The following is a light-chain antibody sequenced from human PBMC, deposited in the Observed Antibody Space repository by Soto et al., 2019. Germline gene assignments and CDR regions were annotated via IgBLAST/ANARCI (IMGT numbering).Light chain of an antibody. Sequence: EIVMTQSPATLSVSPGERATLSCRASQSVSSNLAWYQQKPGQAPRLLIYYTSNRATGIPARFSGSGSGTDFTLTISSLAPEDFAIYYCHQRQSWPRTFGQGTKV. CDR3: HQRQSWPRT. V-gene: IGKV3-11*01. CDR2: YTS. J-gene: IGKJ1*01. CDR1: QSVSSN.